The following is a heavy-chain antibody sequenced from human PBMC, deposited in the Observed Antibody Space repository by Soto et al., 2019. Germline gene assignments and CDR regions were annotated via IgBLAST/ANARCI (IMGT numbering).Heavy chain of an antibody. D-gene: IGHD4-17*01. Sequence: QVQLQESGPGLVKPSQTLSLTCTVSGGSISSGGYYWSWIRQHPGKGLEWIGYIYYSGRTYYNPSLKSRVTLSVDTSKNQFSLKLSSVTAAETAVYYCARAYGDYGWFDPWGQGTLVTVSS. CDR1: GGSISSGGYY. CDR3: ARAYGDYGWFDP. J-gene: IGHJ5*02. V-gene: IGHV4-31*03. CDR2: IYYSGRT.